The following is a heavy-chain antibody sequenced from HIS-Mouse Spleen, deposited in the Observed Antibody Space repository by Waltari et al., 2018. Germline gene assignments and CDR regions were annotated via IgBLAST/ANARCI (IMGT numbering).Heavy chain of an antibody. V-gene: IGHV3-30*04. Sequence: QVQLVESGGGVVQPGRSLRLPCAASGFPFSGYAMHWVRQAPGKGLEWVAVISYDGSNKYYADSVKGRFTISRDNSKNTLYLQMNSLRAEDTAVYYCARRYSGYDLGYWGQGTLVTVSS. CDR1: GFPFSGYA. CDR3: ARRYSGYDLGY. CDR2: ISYDGSNK. J-gene: IGHJ4*02. D-gene: IGHD5-12*01.